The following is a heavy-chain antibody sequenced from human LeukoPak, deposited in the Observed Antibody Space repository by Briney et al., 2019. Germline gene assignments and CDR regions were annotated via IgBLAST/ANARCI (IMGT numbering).Heavy chain of an antibody. CDR1: GGSISSGDYY. D-gene: IGHD3-10*01. Sequence: SETLSLTCTVSGGSISSGDYYWSWIRQPPGKGLEWIGYIYYSGSTYYNPSLKSRVTISVDTSKNQFSPKLSSVTAADTAVYYCARDITMVRGVYYYYGMDVWGQGTTVTVSS. V-gene: IGHV4-30-4*01. CDR3: ARDITMVRGVYYYYGMDV. J-gene: IGHJ6*02. CDR2: IYYSGST.